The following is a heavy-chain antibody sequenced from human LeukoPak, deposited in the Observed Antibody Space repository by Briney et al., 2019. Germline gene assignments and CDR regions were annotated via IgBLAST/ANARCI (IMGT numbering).Heavy chain of an antibody. J-gene: IGHJ4*02. CDR1: GFTFSSYA. CDR3: ANPYYYDSRSSY. CDR2: ISSNGGST. Sequence: GESLRLSCAASGFTFSSYAMHWVRQAPGKGLEYVSGISSNGGSTYYANSVKGRFTISRDNSKNTLYLQMNSLRAEDTAVYYCANPYYYDSRSSYWGQGTLVTVSS. D-gene: IGHD3-22*01. V-gene: IGHV3-64*01.